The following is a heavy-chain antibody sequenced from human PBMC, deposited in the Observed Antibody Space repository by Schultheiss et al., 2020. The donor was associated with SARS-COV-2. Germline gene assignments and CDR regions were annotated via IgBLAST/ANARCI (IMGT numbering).Heavy chain of an antibody. Sequence: SETLSLTCTVSGGSISSYYWSWIRQPPGKGLEWIGYIYYSGSTNYKSSLRSRVTMSVDTSKNQFSLKLSSVTAADTAVYYCARVRRTVTTGNWFDPWGQGTLVTVSS. V-gene: IGHV4-59*12. CDR1: GGSISSYY. D-gene: IGHD4-17*01. CDR3: ARVRRTVTTGNWFDP. CDR2: IYYSGST. J-gene: IGHJ5*02.